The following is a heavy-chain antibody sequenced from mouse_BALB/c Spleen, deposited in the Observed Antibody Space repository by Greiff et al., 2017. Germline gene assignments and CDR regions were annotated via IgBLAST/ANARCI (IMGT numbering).Heavy chain of an antibody. CDR2: ISDGGSYT. D-gene: IGHD1-1*02. CDR1: GFTFSDYY. CDR3: ARGGYYFDY. J-gene: IGHJ2*01. Sequence: EVHLVESGGGLVKPGGSLKLSCAASGFTFSDYYMYCVRQTPEKRLEWVATISDGGSYTYYPDSVKGRFTISRDNAKNNLYLQMSSLKSEDTAMYYCARGGYYFDYWGQGTTLTVSS. V-gene: IGHV5-4*02.